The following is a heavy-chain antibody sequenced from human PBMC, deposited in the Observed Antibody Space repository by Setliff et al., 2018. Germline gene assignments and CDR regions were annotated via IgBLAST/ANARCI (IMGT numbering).Heavy chain of an antibody. CDR3: ARTCSGSGCYAGLES. V-gene: IGHV3-64*01. J-gene: IGHJ4*02. CDR2: ISSSGGSI. Sequence: GGSLRLSCAASGFTFSSYAMHWVRQAPGKGLEYVSSISSSGGSIYYANSVKGRFIISRDNSKSTLFLQMGSLRAEDMSVYYCARTCSGSGCYAGLESWGQGTPVTVSS. D-gene: IGHD2-15*01. CDR1: GFTFSSYA.